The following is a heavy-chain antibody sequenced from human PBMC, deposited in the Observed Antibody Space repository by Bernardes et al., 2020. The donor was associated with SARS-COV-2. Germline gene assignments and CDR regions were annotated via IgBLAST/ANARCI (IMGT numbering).Heavy chain of an antibody. CDR2: IKSKTDGGTT. J-gene: IGHJ6*02. D-gene: IGHD3-22*01. CDR1: GFTFSNAW. Sequence: GGSLRLSCAASGFTFSNAWMNWVRQAPGKGLEWVGRIKSKTDGGTTDYAAPVKGRFTISRDDSKNTLYLQMNSLKTEDTAVYYCTTDLPYYYDSSGYYYRIWPDYGMDVWGQGTTVTVSS. V-gene: IGHV3-15*07. CDR3: TTDLPYYYDSSGYYYRIWPDYGMDV.